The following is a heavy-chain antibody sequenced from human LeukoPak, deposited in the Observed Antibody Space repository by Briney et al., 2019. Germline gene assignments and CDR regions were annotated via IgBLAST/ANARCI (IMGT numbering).Heavy chain of an antibody. CDR1: GGSFSGYY. CDR3: ARGDYDFWSGYYPH. CDR2: INHSGST. Sequence: PSETLSLTCAVYGGSFSGYYWSWIRQPPGKGLEWIGEINHSGSTNYNPSLKSRVTISVDTSKNQFSLKLSSVTAADTAVYYCARGDYDFWSGYYPHWGQGTLVTVSS. D-gene: IGHD3-3*01. J-gene: IGHJ4*02. V-gene: IGHV4-34*01.